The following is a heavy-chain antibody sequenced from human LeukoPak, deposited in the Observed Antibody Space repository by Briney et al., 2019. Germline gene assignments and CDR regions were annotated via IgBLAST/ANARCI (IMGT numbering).Heavy chain of an antibody. J-gene: IGHJ4*02. V-gene: IGHV4-34*01. CDR3: ARGGYDFWSGYYTIDY. CDR2: INHSGST. Sequence: SETLSLTCAVYGGSFSGYYWSWIRQPPGKGLEWIGEINHSGSTNYNPSPKSRVTISVDTSKNQFSLKLSSVTAADTAVYYCARGGYDFWSGYYTIDYWGQGTLVTVSS. D-gene: IGHD3-3*01. CDR1: GGSFSGYY.